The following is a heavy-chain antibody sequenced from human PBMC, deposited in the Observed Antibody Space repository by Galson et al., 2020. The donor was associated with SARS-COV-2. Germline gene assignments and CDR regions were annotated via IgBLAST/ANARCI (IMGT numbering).Heavy chain of an antibody. Sequence: GGSLRLSCAASGFTFSNAWLSWVRQAPGKGLEWVGRIKTKTDGGTTDYAAPVKGRFTISRDDSKNTLYLQMNSLKTEDTAVYYCTTDLHDFGDYDYWGQGTLVTVSS. V-gene: IGHV3-15*01. CDR1: GFTFSNAW. J-gene: IGHJ4*02. D-gene: IGHD4-17*01. CDR2: IKTKTDGGTT. CDR3: TTDLHDFGDYDY.